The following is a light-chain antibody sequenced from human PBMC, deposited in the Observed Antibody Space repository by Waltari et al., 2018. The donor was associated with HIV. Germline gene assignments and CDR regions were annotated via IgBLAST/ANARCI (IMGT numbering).Light chain of an antibody. J-gene: IGLJ2*01. CDR3: SSFTTSTTLI. Sequence: QSALTQPASVSGSPGQSLTISCGGTGSDVGGYNYFACYPQPPGTAPKLVIYNVSQRPSGVSARFSGSKSDNTASLTIAGLQAEDEADYFCSSFTTSTTLIFGGGTKLTV. CDR1: GSDVGGYNY. CDR2: NVS. V-gene: IGLV2-14*03.